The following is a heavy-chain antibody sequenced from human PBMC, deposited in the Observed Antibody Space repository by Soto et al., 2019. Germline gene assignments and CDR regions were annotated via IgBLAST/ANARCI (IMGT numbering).Heavy chain of an antibody. V-gene: IGHV3-66*01. CDR1: GFTVSSNY. D-gene: IGHD3-10*01. Sequence: GGSLRLSCAASGFTVSSNYMSWVRQAPGKGLEWVSVIYSGGSTYYADSVKGRFTISRDNSKNTLYLQMNSLRAEDTAVYYCARDLPYYGSGSYESYWGQGTLVTVSS. CDR3: ARDLPYYGSGSYESY. CDR2: IYSGGST. J-gene: IGHJ4*02.